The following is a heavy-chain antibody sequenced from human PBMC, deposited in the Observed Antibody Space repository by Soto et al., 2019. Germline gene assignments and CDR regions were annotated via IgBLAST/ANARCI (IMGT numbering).Heavy chain of an antibody. Sequence: ASVKVSCKASGYTFTSYGISWVRQAPGQGLEWMGWISAYNGNTNYAQKLQGRVTMTTDTSTSTAYMELRSLRSDDTAVYYGARDGGGDYSVGLGNYYYYGMGVWGQGTTVPVPS. CDR2: ISAYNGNT. CDR3: ARDGGGDYSVGLGNYYYYGMGV. J-gene: IGHJ6*02. V-gene: IGHV1-18*01. D-gene: IGHD4-17*01. CDR1: GYTFTSYG.